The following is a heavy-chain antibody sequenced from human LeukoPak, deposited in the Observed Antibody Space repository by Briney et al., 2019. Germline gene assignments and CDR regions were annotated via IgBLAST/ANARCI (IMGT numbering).Heavy chain of an antibody. CDR2: IYTSGST. CDR3: ASFPQKYYYYYYMDV. J-gene: IGHJ6*03. CDR1: GGFISNYY. V-gene: IGHV4-4*07. Sequence: PSETLSLTCTVSGGFISNYYWSWIRQPAGKGLEWIGRIYTSGSTNYNSSLKSRVTMSVDTSKNQFSLKLSSVTAADTAVYYCASFPQKYYYYYYMDVWGKGTTVTISS.